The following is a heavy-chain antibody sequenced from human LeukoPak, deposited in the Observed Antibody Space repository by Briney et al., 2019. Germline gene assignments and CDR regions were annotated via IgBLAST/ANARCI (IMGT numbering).Heavy chain of an antibody. Sequence: GGSLRLSCAASGFTFSSYSMNWVRQAPGKELEWVSSISSSSSYIYYADSVKGRFTISRDNAKNPLYLQMNSLRAEDTAVYYCARGMVRGVIESDAFDIWGQGTMVTVSS. CDR2: ISSSSSYI. J-gene: IGHJ3*02. CDR1: GFTFSSYS. V-gene: IGHV3-21*01. D-gene: IGHD3-10*01. CDR3: ARGMVRGVIESDAFDI.